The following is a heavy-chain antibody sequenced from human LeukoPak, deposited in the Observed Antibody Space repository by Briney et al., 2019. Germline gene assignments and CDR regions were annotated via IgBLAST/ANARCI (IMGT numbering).Heavy chain of an antibody. D-gene: IGHD3-16*01. CDR2: IYYSGST. CDR1: GGSISSFY. V-gene: IGHV4-59*07. J-gene: IGHJ4*02. CDR3: ARGGVFFDY. Sequence: SDTLFLTCTVSGGSISSFYWSWIRQPPGKGLEWIGYIYYSGSTNYNPSLKSRVTISVDTSKNQFSLKLSSVTAADTAVYYCARGGVFFDYWGQGTLVTVSS.